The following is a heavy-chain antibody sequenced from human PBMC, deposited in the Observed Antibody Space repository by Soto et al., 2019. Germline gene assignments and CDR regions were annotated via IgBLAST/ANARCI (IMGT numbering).Heavy chain of an antibody. CDR3: ARTGTVKNYYYYYYMDV. Sequence: SETLSLTCTVSGGSISSGGYYWSWIRQHPGKGLEWIGYIYYSGSTYYNPSLKSRVTISVDTSKNQFSLKLSSVTAADTAVYYCARTGTVKNYYYYYYMDVWGKGTTVTVS. CDR1: GGSISSGGYY. CDR2: IYYSGST. J-gene: IGHJ6*03. V-gene: IGHV4-31*03. D-gene: IGHD1-7*01.